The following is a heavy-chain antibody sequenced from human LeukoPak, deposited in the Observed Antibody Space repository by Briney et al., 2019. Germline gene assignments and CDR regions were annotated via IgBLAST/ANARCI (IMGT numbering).Heavy chain of an antibody. J-gene: IGHJ4*02. CDR1: GFTFSSYA. D-gene: IGHD1-26*01. Sequence: GGSLRLSCAASGFTFSSYAMSWVRQAPGKGLEWVSAISGSGGSTYYADSVKGRFTISRDNSKNTLYLQMNSLRAEDTAVYYCAKAKGVVGATAVPLDYWGQGTLVTVSS. CDR2: ISGSGGST. CDR3: AKAKGVVGATAVPLDY. V-gene: IGHV3-23*01.